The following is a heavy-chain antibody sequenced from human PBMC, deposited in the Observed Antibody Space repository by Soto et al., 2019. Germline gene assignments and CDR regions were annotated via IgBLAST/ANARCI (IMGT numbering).Heavy chain of an antibody. CDR3: ARGISSRVRGSPFDP. D-gene: IGHD3-3*02. V-gene: IGHV4-59*01. CDR1: GGSISSYY. Sequence: PSETLSLTCTVSGGSISSYYWSWIRQPPGKGLEWIGYIYYSGSTNYNPSLKSRVTISVDTSKNQFSLKLSSVTAADTAVYYCARGISSRVRGSPFDPWGQGTPVTVSS. CDR2: IYYSGST. J-gene: IGHJ5*02.